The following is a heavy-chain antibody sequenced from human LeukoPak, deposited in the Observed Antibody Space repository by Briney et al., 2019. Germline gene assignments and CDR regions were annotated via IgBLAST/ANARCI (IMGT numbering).Heavy chain of an antibody. CDR1: GFTFSSYW. CDR2: IKQDGSEK. CDR3: AKCGELLHELDY. V-gene: IGHV3-7*01. J-gene: IGHJ4*02. D-gene: IGHD3-10*01. Sequence: QSGGSLTLSCAASGFTFSSYWMSWVRQAPGKGLEWVANIKQDGSEKYYVDPVKGRFTISRDNAKNSLYLQMNSLRAEDTAVYYCAKCGELLHELDYWGQGTLVTVSS.